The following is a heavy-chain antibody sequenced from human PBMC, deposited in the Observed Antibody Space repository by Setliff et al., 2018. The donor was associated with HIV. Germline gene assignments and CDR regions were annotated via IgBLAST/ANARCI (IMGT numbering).Heavy chain of an antibody. CDR2: IYNSGTT. CDR3: ARGGYCSATSCYPFDY. D-gene: IGHD2-2*01. V-gene: IGHV4-59*11. CDR1: GDSISSHY. J-gene: IGHJ4*02. Sequence: KPSETLSLTCTVSGDSISSHYWSWIRQPPGKGLEWIGYIYNSGTTNYNPSLKSRVSISVHTSENDFSLKLTSVTAADTAVYYCARGGYCSATSCYPFDYWGQGTLVTVSS.